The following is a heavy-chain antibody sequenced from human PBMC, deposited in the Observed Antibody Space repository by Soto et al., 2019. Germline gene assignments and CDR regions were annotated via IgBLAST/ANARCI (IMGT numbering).Heavy chain of an antibody. D-gene: IGHD6-13*01. Sequence: SETLSLTCTVSGGSISSNYWTWIRQPPGKGLEWIGYVYNSGSTNYNPSLKSRVTISEDTSKSQFSLELNSMTAADTAVYYCARYRRGAVAGYTLDNWGQGILVTVSS. CDR1: GGSISSNY. CDR2: VYNSGST. CDR3: ARYRRGAVAGYTLDN. J-gene: IGHJ4*02. V-gene: IGHV4-59*01.